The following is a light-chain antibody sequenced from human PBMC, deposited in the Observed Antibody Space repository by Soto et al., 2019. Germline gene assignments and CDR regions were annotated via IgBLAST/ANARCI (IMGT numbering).Light chain of an antibody. V-gene: IGKV1-5*03. CDR2: LAS. CDR3: QQYGTSSRT. CDR1: QTISTS. J-gene: IGKJ1*01. Sequence: DIQMTQSPSTLSAFVGDRVTITCRASQTISTSLAWYQQKPGRPPKLLIYLASSLQSGVLARFSGSGSATEFTLSISSLQPDDFATYYCQQYGTSSRTFGQGTKVEIK.